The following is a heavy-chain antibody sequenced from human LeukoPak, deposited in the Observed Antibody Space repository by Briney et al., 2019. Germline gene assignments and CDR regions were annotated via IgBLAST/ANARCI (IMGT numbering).Heavy chain of an antibody. Sequence: GGSLRLSCAASGFTFSSYWMHWVRQAPGKGLVWVSRINSDGSSTSYADSVKGRFTISRDNAKNTLYLQMNSLRAEDTAVYYCAIGTMGGGFDYGGQGTLVTVSS. V-gene: IGHV3-74*01. CDR3: AIGTMGGGFDY. D-gene: IGHD3-16*01. CDR1: GFTFSSYW. J-gene: IGHJ4*02. CDR2: INSDGSST.